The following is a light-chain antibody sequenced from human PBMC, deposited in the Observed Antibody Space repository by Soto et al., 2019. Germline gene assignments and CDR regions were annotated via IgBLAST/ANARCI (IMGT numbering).Light chain of an antibody. Sequence: QSALTQPPSASGSPGQSVTISCTGTSSDVGGYNYVSWYQQHPGKAPKLMIYEVTKRPSGVPDRFSGSKSGNTASLTVSGLQSEDEADYYCTSFTTISTWVFGGGTKVTVL. CDR2: EVT. CDR1: SSDVGGYNY. V-gene: IGLV2-8*01. CDR3: TSFTTISTWV. J-gene: IGLJ3*02.